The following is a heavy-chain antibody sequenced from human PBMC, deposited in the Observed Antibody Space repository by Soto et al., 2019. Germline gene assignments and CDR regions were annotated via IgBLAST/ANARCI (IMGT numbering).Heavy chain of an antibody. CDR1: GFTFSSYW. Sequence: EVQLVESGGGLVQPGGSLRLSCAASGFTFSSYWMSWVRQAPGKGLEWVANIKQDGSEKYYVDSVKGRFTISRDNAKNSLYLQMNSLRAADTAVYYCARDRMARYLDYFGMDVWGQGTTVTVSS. J-gene: IGHJ6*02. CDR3: ARDRMARYLDYFGMDV. CDR2: IKQDGSEK. V-gene: IGHV3-7*01. D-gene: IGHD3-16*02.